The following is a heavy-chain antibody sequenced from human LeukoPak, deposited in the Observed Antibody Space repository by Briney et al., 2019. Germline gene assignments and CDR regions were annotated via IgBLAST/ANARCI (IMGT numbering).Heavy chain of an antibody. CDR2: IYSGGST. CDR1: GFTVSSNY. Sequence: VGSLRLSCAASGFTVSSNYMSWVRQAPGKGLEWVSVIYSGGSTYYADSVKGRFTISRDNSKNTLYLQMNSLRAEDTAVYYCARAEQWLAPVDYWGQGTLVTVSS. CDR3: ARAEQWLAPVDY. V-gene: IGHV3-53*01. D-gene: IGHD6-19*01. J-gene: IGHJ4*02.